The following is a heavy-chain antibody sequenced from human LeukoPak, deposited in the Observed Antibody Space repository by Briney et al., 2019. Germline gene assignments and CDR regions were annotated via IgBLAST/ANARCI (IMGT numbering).Heavy chain of an antibody. J-gene: IGHJ4*02. Sequence: GGSLRLSCAASGFTFSSYWMNWVRQAPGKGLEWVGRIKGKPDGGTADYAASVMARFIISRDDSKNTVYLQMHSLREEDSGLYFCSTDRDWGQGTLVAVSS. D-gene: IGHD5-24*01. CDR1: GFTFSSYW. V-gene: IGHV3-15*05. CDR2: IKGKPDGGTA. CDR3: STDRD.